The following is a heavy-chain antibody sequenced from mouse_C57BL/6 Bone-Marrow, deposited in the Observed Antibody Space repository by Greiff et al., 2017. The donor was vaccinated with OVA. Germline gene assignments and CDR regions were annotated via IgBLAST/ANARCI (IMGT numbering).Heavy chain of an antibody. CDR3: TSNGNFDY. J-gene: IGHJ2*01. Sequence: VQLKQSGAELVRPGASVKLSCTASGFNIKDDYMHWVKQRPEQGLEWIGWIDPENGDTEYASMFQGQATITAETTSKTAYLQLSSLTYKDTAVYYCTSNGNFDYWGQGTTLTVSS. CDR1: GFNIKDDY. CDR2: IDPENGDT. D-gene: IGHD2-1*01. V-gene: IGHV14-4*01.